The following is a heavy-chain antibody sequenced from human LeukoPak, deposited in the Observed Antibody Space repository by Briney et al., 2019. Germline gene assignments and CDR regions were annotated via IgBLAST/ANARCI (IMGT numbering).Heavy chain of an antibody. CDR1: GFPFSSYS. CDR3: ARLGSGWYQDV. Sequence: PGGSLRLSCAASGFPFSSYSMNWVRQAPGKGLEWVSSISSSSSYIYYADSVKGRFTISRDNAKNSLYLQMNSLRAEDTAVYYCARLGSGWYQDVWGKGTTVTVSS. J-gene: IGHJ6*04. D-gene: IGHD6-19*01. V-gene: IGHV3-21*01. CDR2: ISSSSSYI.